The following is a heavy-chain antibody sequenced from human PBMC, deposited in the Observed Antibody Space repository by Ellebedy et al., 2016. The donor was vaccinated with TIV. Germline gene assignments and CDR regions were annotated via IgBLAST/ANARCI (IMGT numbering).Heavy chain of an antibody. CDR3: AKDRNSGDGYWVFDQ. J-gene: IGHJ4*02. CDR2: ISSTGDSI. CDR1: GFTFSNFA. D-gene: IGHD5-18*01. Sequence: GESLKISCTASGFTFSNFAMGWVRQAPGRGLEWVSAISSTGDSIFYAESLEGRFTISRHNSKSNMYLQMSSPRVDDTAVYYCAKDRNSGDGYWVFDQWGQGTLVTVSS. V-gene: IGHV3-23*01.